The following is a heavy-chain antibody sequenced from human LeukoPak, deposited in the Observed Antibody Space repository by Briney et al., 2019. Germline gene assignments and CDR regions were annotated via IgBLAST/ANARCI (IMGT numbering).Heavy chain of an antibody. Sequence: GGSLRLSCAASGFTFSSYAMHWVRQAPGKGLEWVAVISYDGSNKYYADSVKGRFTISRDNSKNTLYLQMNSLGAEDTAVYYCARVGATTGPFDYWGQGTLVTVSS. CDR3: ARVGATTGPFDY. D-gene: IGHD1-26*01. J-gene: IGHJ4*02. CDR2: ISYDGSNK. V-gene: IGHV3-30-3*01. CDR1: GFTFSSYA.